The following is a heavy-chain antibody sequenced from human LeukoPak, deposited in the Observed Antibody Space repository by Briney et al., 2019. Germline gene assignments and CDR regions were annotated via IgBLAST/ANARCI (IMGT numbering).Heavy chain of an antibody. CDR1: GFTFSRYW. D-gene: IGHD3-9*01. J-gene: IGHJ4*02. CDR2: IKQDGSEK. V-gene: IGHV3-7*01. CDR3: ARGGLTGAPDY. Sequence: GGSLRLSCEASGFTFSRYWMSWVHQLPGKGLEWVAGIKQDGSEKYYVDSVKGRFTISRDNARNSLYLQMRYLGVDDTAVYYCARGGLTGAPDYWGQGTLVTVSS.